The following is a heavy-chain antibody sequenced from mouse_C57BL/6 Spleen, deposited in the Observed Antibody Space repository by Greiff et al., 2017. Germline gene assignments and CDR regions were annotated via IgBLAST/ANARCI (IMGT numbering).Heavy chain of an antibody. D-gene: IGHD2-12*01. CDR1: GYTFTDYY. V-gene: IGHV1-76*01. J-gene: IGHJ4*01. CDR2: IYPGSGNT. Sequence: QVQLKESGAELVRPGASVKLSCKASGYTFTDYYINWVKQRPGQGLEWIARIYPGSGNTYYNEKFKGKATLTAEKSSSTAYMQLSSLTSEDSAVYFGARSGLYYAMDYWGQGTSVTVSS. CDR3: ARSGLYYAMDY.